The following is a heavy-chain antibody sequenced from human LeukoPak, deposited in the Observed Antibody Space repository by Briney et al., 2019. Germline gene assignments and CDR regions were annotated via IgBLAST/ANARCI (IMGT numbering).Heavy chain of an antibody. Sequence: SETLSLTCTVSGGSINGYFWSWIRQPPGKGLEWIGEINHSGSTNYNPSLKSRVTISVDTSKNQFSLKLSSVTAADTAVYYCARAPPDYDFWSGYRGDYYMDVWGKGTTVTVSS. CDR2: INHSGST. CDR1: GGSINGYF. J-gene: IGHJ6*03. D-gene: IGHD3-3*01. V-gene: IGHV4-34*01. CDR3: ARAPPDYDFWSGYRGDYYMDV.